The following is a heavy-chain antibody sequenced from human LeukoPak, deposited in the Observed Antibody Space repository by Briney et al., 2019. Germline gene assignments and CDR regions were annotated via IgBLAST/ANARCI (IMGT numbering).Heavy chain of an antibody. D-gene: IGHD1-26*01. V-gene: IGHV4-59*12. CDR3: ARDAPIVGATSSVFDY. Sequence: SETLSLTCTVSSGSISLYYWSWIRQPPGKGLEWIGYIHYSGNTNYNPSLKSRVTISVDTSKNQFSLKLSSVTAADTAVYYCARDAPIVGATSSVFDYWGQGTLVTVSS. CDR1: SGSISLYY. CDR2: IHYSGNT. J-gene: IGHJ4*02.